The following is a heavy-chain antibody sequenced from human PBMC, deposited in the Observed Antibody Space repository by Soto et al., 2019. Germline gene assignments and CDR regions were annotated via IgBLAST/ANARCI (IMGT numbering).Heavy chain of an antibody. Sequence: EASVKVSCKASGYTFTSYDINWVRQATGQGLEWMGWMNPNSGNTGYAQKFQGRVTMTRNTSISTAYMELSSLRSEDTAVYYCARGGEISAYYYYGMDVWGQGTTVTVSS. CDR2: MNPNSGNT. CDR3: ARGGEISAYYYYGMDV. D-gene: IGHD3-3*01. J-gene: IGHJ6*02. V-gene: IGHV1-8*01. CDR1: GYTFTSYD.